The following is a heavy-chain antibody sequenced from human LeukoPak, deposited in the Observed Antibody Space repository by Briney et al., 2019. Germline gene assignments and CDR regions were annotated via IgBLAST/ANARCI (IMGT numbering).Heavy chain of an antibody. V-gene: IGHV4-34*01. CDR3: ARGTWELPSL. J-gene: IGHJ4*02. CDR1: GGSFSGYY. CDR2: INHSGST. Sequence: SETLSLTCAAYGGSFSGYYWSWIRQPPGKGLEWIGKINHSGSTNYNPSLKRRVTISVDTSKNQFSLKLSSVTAADTAVYYCARGTWELPSLWGQGTLVTVSS. D-gene: IGHD1-26*01.